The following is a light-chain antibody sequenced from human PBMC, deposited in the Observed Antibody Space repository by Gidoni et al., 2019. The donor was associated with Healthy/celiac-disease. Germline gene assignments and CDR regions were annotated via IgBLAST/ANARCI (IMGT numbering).Light chain of an antibody. J-gene: IGKJ4*01. CDR1: QSVSSSY. V-gene: IGKV3-20*01. CDR3: QQYGSSPFT. CDR2: GAS. Sequence: ELVLTQSPGTLSLSPGERATLSCRASQSVSSSYLAWYQQKPGQAPRLLIYGASSRATGIPDRFSGSGSGKDFTLTISRLEPEDFAVYYCQQYGSSPFTFGGGTKVEIK.